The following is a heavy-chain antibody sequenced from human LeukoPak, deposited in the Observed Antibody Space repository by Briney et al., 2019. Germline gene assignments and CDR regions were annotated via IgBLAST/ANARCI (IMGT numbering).Heavy chain of an antibody. D-gene: IGHD3-22*01. V-gene: IGHV3-72*01. CDR3: ARVVSYNDSRNAFDI. Sequence: GGSLRLSCAASGFTLSDHYMDWVRQAPGKGLEWVGRTRNKGNSYTTEYAASVKGRFTISRDDSKNSLYLQMNSLKTEDTAVYYCARVVSYNDSRNAFDIWGQGTMVTVSS. J-gene: IGHJ3*02. CDR2: TRNKGNSYTT. CDR1: GFTLSDHY.